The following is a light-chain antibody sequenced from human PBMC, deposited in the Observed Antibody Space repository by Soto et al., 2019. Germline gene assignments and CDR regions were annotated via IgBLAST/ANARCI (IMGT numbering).Light chain of an antibody. V-gene: IGLV2-14*03. Sequence: QSALTQPASVSGSPGQSITISCTGSSSDIGGYNYVSWYQQHPGKAPKLMINDVSNRPSGVSYRFSGSKSGNTASLTISGLQAEDEADYYCSSYTGDNTHVFGYGTRSQS. CDR2: DVS. J-gene: IGLJ1*01. CDR3: SSYTGDNTHV. CDR1: SSDIGGYNY.